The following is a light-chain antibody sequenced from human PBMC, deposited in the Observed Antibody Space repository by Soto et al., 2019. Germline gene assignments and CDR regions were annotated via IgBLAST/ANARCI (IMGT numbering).Light chain of an antibody. Sequence: EIVMTQSPDTLSVSPGERATLSCRASQNVGRNVAWYQQRPGQAPRLLIHGTSTRAADIPARFSGSVSGTELTLTINSLQTEDFVIYYCQQYNNWPPMSTFGQGTKLEMK. J-gene: IGKJ2*01. CDR2: GTS. CDR3: QQYNNWPPMST. CDR1: QNVGRN. V-gene: IGKV3-15*01.